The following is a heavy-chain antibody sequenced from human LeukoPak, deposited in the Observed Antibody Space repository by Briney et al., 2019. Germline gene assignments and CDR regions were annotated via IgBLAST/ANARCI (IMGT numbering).Heavy chain of an antibody. CDR2: ISGSGGNT. J-gene: IGHJ4*02. D-gene: IGHD3-16*01. Sequence: PGGSLRLSCAASGFTFSSYGMSWVRQAPGKGLGWVSSISGSGGNTYYADSVKGRFTISRDNSKNTLFLHMNSLRAEDTAVYYCAKALGGYHFDYWGQGTLVTVSS. V-gene: IGHV3-23*01. CDR1: GFTFSSYG. CDR3: AKALGGYHFDY.